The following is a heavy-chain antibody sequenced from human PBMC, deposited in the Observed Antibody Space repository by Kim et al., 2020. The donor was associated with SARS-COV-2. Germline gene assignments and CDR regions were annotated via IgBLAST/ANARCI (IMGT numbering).Heavy chain of an antibody. Sequence: GGSLRLSCAASGFTFDDYAMHWVRQAPGKGLEWVSLISWDGGSTYYADSVKGRFTISRDNSKNSLYLQMNSLRAEDTALYYCAKDIGTAGGDAFDIWGQGTMVTVSS. J-gene: IGHJ3*02. D-gene: IGHD1-1*01. CDR3: AKDIGTAGGDAFDI. CDR1: GFTFDDYA. V-gene: IGHV3-43D*03. CDR2: ISWDGGST.